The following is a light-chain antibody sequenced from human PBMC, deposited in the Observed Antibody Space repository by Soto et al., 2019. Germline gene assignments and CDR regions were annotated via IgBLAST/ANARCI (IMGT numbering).Light chain of an antibody. V-gene: IGLV1-44*01. Sequence: QSVLTQPPSASGTPGQRITISCSGSSSNIGDNPVNWYQQLPGAAPKLLIYINDQRPSGVPDRFSGSKPGTSASLAISGLQPEDEADYYCAAWDDSLNALFGTGTKVTVL. CDR1: SSNIGDNP. J-gene: IGLJ1*01. CDR2: IND. CDR3: AAWDDSLNAL.